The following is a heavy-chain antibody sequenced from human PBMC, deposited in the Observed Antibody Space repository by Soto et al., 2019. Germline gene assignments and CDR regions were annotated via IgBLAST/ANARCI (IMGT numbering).Heavy chain of an antibody. V-gene: IGHV4-31*03. CDR3: ARELNYDILTGASYFDY. CDR2: IYYSGST. Sequence: PSETLSLTCTVSGGSISRGGYYWSWIRQHPGKGLEWIGYIYYSGSTYYNPSLKSRVTISVDTSKNQFSLKLSSVTAADTAVYYCARELNYDILTGASYFDYWGQGTLVTVSS. CDR1: GGSISRGGYY. D-gene: IGHD3-9*01. J-gene: IGHJ4*02.